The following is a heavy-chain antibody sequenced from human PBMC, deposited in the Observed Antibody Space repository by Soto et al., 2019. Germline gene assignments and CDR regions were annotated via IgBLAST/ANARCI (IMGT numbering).Heavy chain of an antibody. J-gene: IGHJ6*02. CDR2: FDPEDGET. Sequence: QVQLVQSGAEVKKPGASVKVSCKVSGYTLTELSMHWVRQAPGKGLEWMGGFDPEDGETIYAQKFQVRVTMTEETSTDTAYMELSSLRSEDTAVYYCAXXXXXTMVRGDYYYGMDVWGQGTTVTVSS. V-gene: IGHV1-24*01. CDR3: AXXXXXTMVRGDYYYGMDV. CDR1: GYTLTELS. D-gene: IGHD3-10*01.